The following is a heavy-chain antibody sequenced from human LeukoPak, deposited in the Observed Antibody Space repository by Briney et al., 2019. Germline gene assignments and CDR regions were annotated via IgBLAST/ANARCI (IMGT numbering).Heavy chain of an antibody. D-gene: IGHD3-22*01. CDR3: AREGNGYDSSLDY. CDR1: GDSFSSNV. V-gene: IGHV7-4-1*02. J-gene: IGHJ4*02. Sequence: ASVKVSCKATGDSFSSNVMNWVRQAPGQGLEWMGWINTNTGNPTYAQGFTGRFVFSLDTSVSTAYLQISSLKAEDTAVYYCAREGNGYDSSLDYWGQGTLVTVSS. CDR2: INTNTGNP.